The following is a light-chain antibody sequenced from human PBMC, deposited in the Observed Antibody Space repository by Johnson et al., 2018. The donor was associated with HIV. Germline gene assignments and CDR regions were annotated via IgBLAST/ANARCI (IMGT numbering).Light chain of an antibody. CDR2: DTI. V-gene: IGLV1-51*01. Sequence: QSVLTQPPSVSAAPGQKVTISCSGSSSNIGNNYVSWYQQLPGTAPKLLIYDTIKRPSGIPDRFSGSKSGTSATLGITGLQTGDEADYYCGTWDSSLSADVLGTGTKVTVL. CDR3: GTWDSSLSADV. J-gene: IGLJ1*01. CDR1: SSNIGNNY.